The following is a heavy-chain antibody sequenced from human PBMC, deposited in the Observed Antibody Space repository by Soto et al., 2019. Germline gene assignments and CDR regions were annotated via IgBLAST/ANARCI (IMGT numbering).Heavy chain of an antibody. Sequence: QVQLVQSGAEVKKPGASVRVSCKASGDTFTDYYIHWVRQAPGQGLEWMGTVNPSGGHTTYAQHLRGRMTMPRDTSTSTLYMELTSLTSEDTAVYYCARGGHVVVVTAALDYWGQGTLVTVSS. CDR2: VNPSGGHT. V-gene: IGHV1-46*01. CDR1: GDTFTDYY. D-gene: IGHD2-21*02. J-gene: IGHJ4*02. CDR3: ARGGHVVVVTAALDY.